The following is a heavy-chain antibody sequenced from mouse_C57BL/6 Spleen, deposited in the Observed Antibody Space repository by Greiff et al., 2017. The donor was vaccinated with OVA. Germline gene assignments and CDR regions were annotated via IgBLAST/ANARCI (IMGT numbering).Heavy chain of an antibody. CDR3: ARAGGAMDY. CDR1: GFSLTSYG. Sequence: QVHVKQSGPGLVQPSQSLSITCTVSGFSLTSYGVHWVRQSPGKGLEWLGVIWSGGSTDYNAAFITRLSNSKDNSTSQVFYKMNSLQAEDTAIYYCARAGGAMDYWGQGTTVTVS. V-gene: IGHV2-2*01. J-gene: IGHJ4*01. CDR2: IWSGGST.